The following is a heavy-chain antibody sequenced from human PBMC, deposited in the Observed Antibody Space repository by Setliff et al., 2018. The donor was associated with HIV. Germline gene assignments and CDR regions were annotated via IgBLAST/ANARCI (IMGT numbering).Heavy chain of an antibody. CDR1: GFSFSDSH. J-gene: IGHJ4*01. CDR3: VRDKWASGFDF. Sequence: GGSLRLSCAASGFSFSDSHMSWVRQAPGKGLEWVSYISMSSHTSVIYSDSVKGRFTISRDNARNSFYLQMNSLRVDDTAVYFCVRDKWASGFDFWGHGTLVTVSS. D-gene: IGHD1-26*01. V-gene: IGHV3-11*06. CDR2: ISMSSHTSV.